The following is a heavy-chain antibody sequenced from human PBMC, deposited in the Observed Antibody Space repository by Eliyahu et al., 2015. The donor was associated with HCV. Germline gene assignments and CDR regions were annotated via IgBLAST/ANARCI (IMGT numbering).Heavy chain of an antibody. CDR3: AKSRFNGIGVSSMGDFDY. D-gene: IGHD2-8*01. CDR2: ISYSXESI. CDR1: IHXXYVX. J-gene: IGHJ4*02. V-gene: IGHV3-23*01. Sequence: EVQLLESGGGLVQPGGSLRLPCXSLWIHXXYVXXSWVRQAPGKGLEWVXGISYSXESIYYADSVKGRFTISRDNSKNTLYLQMDSLRAGDTAVYYCAKSRFNGIGVSSMGDFDYWGQGTLVAVSS.